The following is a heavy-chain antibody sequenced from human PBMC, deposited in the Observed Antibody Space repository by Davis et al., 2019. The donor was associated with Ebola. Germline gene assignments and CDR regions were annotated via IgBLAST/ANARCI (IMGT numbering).Heavy chain of an antibody. CDR3: ARAVAATWSPFDN. V-gene: IGHV3-33*01. D-gene: IGHD6-19*01. J-gene: IGHJ4*02. CDR1: GFTFSSYG. Sequence: GGSLRLSCAASGFTFSSYGMHWVRQAPGKGLEWVAVIWYDGSNKYYADSVKGRFTISRGNSKNTLSLQMNSLRAEDTAVYYCARAVAATWSPFDNWGQGTLVTVSS. CDR2: IWYDGSNK.